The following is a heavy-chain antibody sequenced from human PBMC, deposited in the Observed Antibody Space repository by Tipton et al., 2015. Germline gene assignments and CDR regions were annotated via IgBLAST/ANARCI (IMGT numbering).Heavy chain of an antibody. CDR2: IYHTGTS. CDR1: GVSVRTSPHY. D-gene: IGHD2-8*01. Sequence: TLSLTCDVSGVSVRTSPHYWAWIRQQPGQGLEWIGYIYHTGTSYYSPALRSRLLLSLDTSRNHFTLDLTSVTAADTAVYFGVCSADTYFHPWGQGLSVVVSS. CDR3: VCSADTYFHP. J-gene: IGHJ5*02. V-gene: IGHV4-31*11.